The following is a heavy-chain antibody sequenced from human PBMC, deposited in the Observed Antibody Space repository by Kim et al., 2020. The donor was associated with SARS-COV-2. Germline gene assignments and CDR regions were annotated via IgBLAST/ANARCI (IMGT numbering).Heavy chain of an antibody. CDR2: ISDSGSST. D-gene: IGHD2-21*01. CDR1: GFTFTNYA. V-gene: IGHV3-23*01. J-gene: IGHJ4*02. CDR3: AKALGSCGGVACYARIDS. Sequence: GGSLRLSCAASGFTFTNYAMSWVRQAPGKGLEWVSGISDSGSSTYYADSVKGRFTISRDNSKNTLYLQMNSLRADDTAIYYCAKALGSCGGVACYARIDSWGQGTLVTVSS.